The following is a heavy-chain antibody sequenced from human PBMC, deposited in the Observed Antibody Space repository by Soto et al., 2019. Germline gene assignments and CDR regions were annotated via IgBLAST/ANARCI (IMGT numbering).Heavy chain of an antibody. CDR1: GGSTRSYY. Sequence: SATLSLTCTFSGGSTRSYYWSWFRQPPGKGLQWIGYIYYTGSTNYNPSLKSRVTISVDTSKNQFSLKLASVTAADTAVEDGARFNRYNPAFDVRGQGSLVTVFS. J-gene: IGHJ4*02. CDR2: IYYTGST. CDR3: ARFNRYNPAFDV. V-gene: IGHV4-59*01. D-gene: IGHD1-1*01.